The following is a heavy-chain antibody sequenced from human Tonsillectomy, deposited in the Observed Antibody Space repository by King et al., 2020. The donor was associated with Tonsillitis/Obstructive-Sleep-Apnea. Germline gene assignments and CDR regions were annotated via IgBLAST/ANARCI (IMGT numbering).Heavy chain of an antibody. CDR3: ARIQHQLGWFDP. Sequence: LTLKESGPVLVKPTETLTLTCTVSGFSLSNARMGVSWIRQPPGKALEWLAHIFSNDEKSYSKSLKSRLTLSKEPSKSQVVLTMTNMDPVDTATYYCARIQHQLGWFDPWGQGTLVTVSS. J-gene: IGHJ5*02. CDR2: IFSNDEK. D-gene: IGHD2-2*01. V-gene: IGHV2-26*01. CDR1: GFSLSNARMG.